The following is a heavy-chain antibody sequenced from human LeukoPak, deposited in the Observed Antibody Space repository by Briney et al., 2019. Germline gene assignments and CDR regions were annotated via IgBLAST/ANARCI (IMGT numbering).Heavy chain of an antibody. CDR2: INPSGGST. CDR3: AGLTGTSPC. V-gene: IGHV1-46*01. CDR1: GFTFTSYY. J-gene: IGHJ4*02. D-gene: IGHD1-20*01. Sequence: ASVKVSCKASGFTFTSYYIHWVRQAPGLGLEWMGIINPSGGSTSYAQKFQGRVTMTRDTSTSTVYMELSSLRSEDTAVYYCAGLTGTSPCWGQGTLVTVSS.